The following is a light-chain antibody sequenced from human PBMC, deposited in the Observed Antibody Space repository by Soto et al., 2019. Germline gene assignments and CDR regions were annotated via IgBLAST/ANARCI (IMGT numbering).Light chain of an antibody. Sequence: IRMSQSPSSLSASTGDRVNITCRASQGISSYLAWYQQKPGKAPKLLIYAASTLQSGVPSRFSGSGSGTDFTLTISSLQPEDVAAYYCQKYNCAPRTFGHRTMVDIK. V-gene: IGKV1-8*01. CDR2: AAS. CDR1: QGISSY. CDR3: QKYNCAPRT. J-gene: IGKJ1*01.